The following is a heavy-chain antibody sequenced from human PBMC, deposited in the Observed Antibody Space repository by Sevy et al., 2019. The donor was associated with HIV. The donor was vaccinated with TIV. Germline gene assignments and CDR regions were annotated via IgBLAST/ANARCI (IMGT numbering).Heavy chain of an antibody. V-gene: IGHV3-7*03. CDR1: GFIFSNYW. CDR3: ARDCSSTTCLWGLDF. CDR2: IKKDGTEK. J-gene: IGHJ6*02. D-gene: IGHD2-2*01. Sequence: GGSLRLSCAASGFIFSNYWMSWVRQAPGKGLEWVATIKKDGTEKYYVDSVRGRFTISRDNAKNSLYLQMNSLRVEDTALYYCARDCSSTTCLWGLDFWGQRTTVTVSS.